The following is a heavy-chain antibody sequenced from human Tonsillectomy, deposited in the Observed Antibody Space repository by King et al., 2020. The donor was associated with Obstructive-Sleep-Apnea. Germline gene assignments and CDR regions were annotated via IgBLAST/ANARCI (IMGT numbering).Heavy chain of an antibody. Sequence: VQLVESGGGLVKPGGSLRLSCAASGFTFSNAWMSWVRQAPGKGLEWVGRIKSKTDGGTTDYAEPVKGRFTISRDDSKNTLYLQMNSLKTEDTAVYYCTTDRIAAAGNNYYYYYGMDVWGQGTTVTVSS. CDR1: GFTFSNAW. J-gene: IGHJ6*02. CDR3: TTDRIAAAGNNYYYYYGMDV. D-gene: IGHD6-13*01. CDR2: IKSKTDGGTT. V-gene: IGHV3-15*01.